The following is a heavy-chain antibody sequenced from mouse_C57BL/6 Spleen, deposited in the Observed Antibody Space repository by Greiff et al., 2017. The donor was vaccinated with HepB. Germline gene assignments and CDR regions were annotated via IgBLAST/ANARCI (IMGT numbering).Heavy chain of an antibody. CDR1: GYTFTSYW. V-gene: IGHV1-61*01. CDR2: IYSSDSET. D-gene: IGHD1-1*01. CDR3: ARRNYYGSGGYFDD. Sequence: QVQLQQPGAELVRPGSSVKLSCKASGYTFTSYWMDWVKQRPGQGLEWIGNIYSSDSETHYNQKFKDKATLTVDKSSSTAYMQLSSLTSEDSAVYYCARRNYYGSGGYFDDWGTGTAVTVSS. J-gene: IGHJ1*03.